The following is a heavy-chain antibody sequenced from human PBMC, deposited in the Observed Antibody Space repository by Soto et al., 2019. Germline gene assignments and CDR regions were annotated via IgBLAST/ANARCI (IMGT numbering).Heavy chain of an antibody. Sequence: ASVKVSCKAAVDAFSSYTISWGRQAPGQGLEWMGRIIPILGIVNYAQKFQGRVTITADKSTSTAYMELSSLRSEDTAVYYCARDADYGGVSWFDPWGQGTLVPVSS. CDR2: IIPILGIV. CDR3: ARDADYGGVSWFDP. V-gene: IGHV1-69*04. CDR1: VDAFSSYT. D-gene: IGHD4-17*01. J-gene: IGHJ5*02.